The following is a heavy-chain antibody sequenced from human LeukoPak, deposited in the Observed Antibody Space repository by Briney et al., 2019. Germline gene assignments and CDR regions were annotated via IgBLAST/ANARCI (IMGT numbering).Heavy chain of an antibody. CDR3: ATGIYSGRHTAFDY. Sequence: ASVKVSCKASGYTFTGYYMHWVRQAPGQGLEWMGRINPNSGGTNYAQKFQGRVTMTEDTSTDTAYMELSSLRSEDTAVYYCATGIYSGRHTAFDYWGQGTLVTVSS. CDR1: GYTFTGYY. CDR2: INPNSGGT. D-gene: IGHD1-26*01. V-gene: IGHV1-2*06. J-gene: IGHJ4*02.